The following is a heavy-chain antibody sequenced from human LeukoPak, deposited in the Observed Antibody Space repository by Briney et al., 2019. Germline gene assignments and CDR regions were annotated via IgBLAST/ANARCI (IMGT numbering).Heavy chain of an antibody. CDR3: AKDLGYSSSWYYFDY. D-gene: IGHD6-13*01. V-gene: IGHV3-9*01. Sequence: GGSLRLSCAASGFTFDDYAMHWVRQAPGKGLEWVSGISWNSGSIGYADSVKGRFTISRDNAKNSLYLQMNSLRAEDTALYYCAKDLGYSSSWYYFDYWGQGTLVTVSS. J-gene: IGHJ4*02. CDR1: GFTFDDYA. CDR2: ISWNSGSI.